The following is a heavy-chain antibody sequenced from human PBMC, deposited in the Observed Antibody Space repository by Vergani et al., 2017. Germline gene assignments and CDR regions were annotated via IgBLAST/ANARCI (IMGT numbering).Heavy chain of an antibody. CDR1: GGSFSGYY. CDR3: ASRRGGGTFDY. J-gene: IGHJ4*02. D-gene: IGHD3-10*01. Sequence: QVQLQQWGAGLLKPSETLSLTCAVYGGSFSGYYWSWIRQPPGKGLEWIGEINHSGSTNYNPSLKSRVTISVDTSKNQFSLKLSSVTAADTAVYCCASRRGGGTFDYWGQGTLVTVSS. V-gene: IGHV4-34*01. CDR2: INHSGST.